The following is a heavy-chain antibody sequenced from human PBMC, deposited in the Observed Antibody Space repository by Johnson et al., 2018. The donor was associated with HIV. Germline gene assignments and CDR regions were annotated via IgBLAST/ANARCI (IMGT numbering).Heavy chain of an antibody. CDR2: ISYDGSNK. D-gene: IGHD3-10*01. Sequence: QLVESGGGVVQPGRSLRLSCAASGFTFSSYAMHWVRQAPGKGLEWVAVISYDGSNKYYADSVKGRFTITRDNSKNTLYLQMNSLRAEDTAVYYCARGVRFGYYGSGSYYDPPIWGQGTMVTVSS. CDR3: ARGVRFGYYGSGSYYDPPI. V-gene: IGHV3-30-3*01. J-gene: IGHJ3*02. CDR1: GFTFSSYA.